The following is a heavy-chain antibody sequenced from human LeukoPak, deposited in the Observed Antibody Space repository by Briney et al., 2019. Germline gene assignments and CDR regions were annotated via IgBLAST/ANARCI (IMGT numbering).Heavy chain of an antibody. J-gene: IGHJ3*02. CDR3: AVDRSSPNCYGQSAFDI. CDR1: GFTFSSYA. Sequence: GGSLRLSCAASGFTFSSYAMDWVRQAPGKGLEWASAISTGGDRAYYADSVKGRFTTSRDNSRNTLYLQVNNLRVEDTAMYYCAVDRSSPNCYGQSAFDIWGQGTMVTVSS. D-gene: IGHD2-2*01. V-gene: IGHV3-23*01. CDR2: ISTGGDRA.